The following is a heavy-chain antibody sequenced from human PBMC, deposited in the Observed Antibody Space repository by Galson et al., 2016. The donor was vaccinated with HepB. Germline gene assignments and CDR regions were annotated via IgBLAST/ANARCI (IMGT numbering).Heavy chain of an antibody. CDR3: ARAAGHGHYGSGSRFDY. D-gene: IGHD3-10*01. Sequence: SLRLSCAASGFTFKSYSMNWVRQAPGKGLEWVSHISTSSSYIFYADSVKGRFTISRDNAKNSLQLQMNSLRAEDTAVYYCARAAGHGHYGSGSRFDYWGQGTLVTVSS. V-gene: IGHV3-21*01. J-gene: IGHJ4*02. CDR1: GFTFKSYS. CDR2: ISTSSSYI.